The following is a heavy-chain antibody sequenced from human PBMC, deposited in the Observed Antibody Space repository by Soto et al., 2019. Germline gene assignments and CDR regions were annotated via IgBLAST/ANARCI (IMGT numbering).Heavy chain of an antibody. V-gene: IGHV3-23*01. CDR3: AKDGTSCNGGGY. J-gene: IGHJ4*02. CDR2: ISTSGGST. Sequence: EVQLLESGGGLVQPGGSLRLSCAASGFTFSSYDMSWVRQAPGKGLEWVSTISTSGGSTYYADSVKGRFTISRDNSKNTLYLQLNSLRAEDTAVYYCAKDGTSCNGGGYWGQGTLVTVSS. CDR1: GFTFSSYD. D-gene: IGHD2-2*01.